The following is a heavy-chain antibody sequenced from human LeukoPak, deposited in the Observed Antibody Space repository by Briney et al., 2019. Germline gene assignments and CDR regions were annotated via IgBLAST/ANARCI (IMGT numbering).Heavy chain of an antibody. Sequence: GGSLRLSCAASGFTFSSYAMSWVRQAPGKGLEWVSAISGSGGSPYYADSVKGRFTISRDNSKNTLYLQMNSLRAEDTAVYYCAKVPSFIAVAETFDYWGQGTLVTVSS. CDR3: AKVPSFIAVAETFDY. CDR2: ISGSGGSP. CDR1: GFTFSSYA. J-gene: IGHJ4*02. D-gene: IGHD6-19*01. V-gene: IGHV3-23*01.